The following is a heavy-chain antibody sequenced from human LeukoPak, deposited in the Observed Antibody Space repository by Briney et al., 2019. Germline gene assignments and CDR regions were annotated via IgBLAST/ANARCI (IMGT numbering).Heavy chain of an antibody. J-gene: IGHJ6*02. CDR2: LLYNGNT. CDR1: GGSISSDVHY. V-gene: IGHV4-39*01. Sequence: SETLSLTCTVAGGSISSDVHYWDWIRQAPGKGLEWIGSLLYNGNTWYNPSLESRVTISVDTSEDQFSLRLTSVNAPDTALYFCTRRGSGNGGTYAGMDVWGPGTSVTVSS. D-gene: IGHD1-26*01. CDR3: TRRGSGNGGTYAGMDV.